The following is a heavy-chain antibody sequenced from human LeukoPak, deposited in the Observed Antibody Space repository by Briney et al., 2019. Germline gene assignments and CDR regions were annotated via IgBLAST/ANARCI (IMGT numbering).Heavy chain of an antibody. Sequence: GGSLRLSCAASGFSLSNYWMNWVRQAPGKGLEWVANIKQDGSEKNYVDSVKGRFTISRDNAKNTLYLQMNSLRAEDTAVYYCARATQKGPVVVVAAALDYWGQGTLVTVSS. V-gene: IGHV3-7*01. D-gene: IGHD2-15*01. CDR3: ARATQKGPVVVVAAALDY. J-gene: IGHJ4*02. CDR2: IKQDGSEK. CDR1: GFSLSNYW.